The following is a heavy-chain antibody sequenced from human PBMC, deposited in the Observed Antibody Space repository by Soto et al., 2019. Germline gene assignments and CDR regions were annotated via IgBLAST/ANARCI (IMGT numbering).Heavy chain of an antibody. J-gene: IGHJ4*02. CDR1: GFTFSGFD. D-gene: IGHD2-15*01. V-gene: IGHV3-13*01. CDR3: ARGQEVGAHFFDS. CDR2: IGTAGDT. Sequence: GSVRRSCEASGFTFSGFDMHWVRQPTGKGLEWVSTIGTAGDTYYAVSVKGRFTISRDNAKNSLSLQMNSLRAGDTAVYFCARGQEVGAHFFDSWGQGTQVTVSS.